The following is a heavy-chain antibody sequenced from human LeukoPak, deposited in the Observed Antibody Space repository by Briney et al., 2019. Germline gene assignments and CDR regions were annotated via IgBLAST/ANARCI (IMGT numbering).Heavy chain of an antibody. Sequence: SETLSLTCTVSGGSISSYYWSWIRQPPGKGLEWIGYIYYSGSTNYNPSLKSRVTISVDTSKNQFSLKLSSVTAADTAVYYCASRDYYDFRGDGLYYYYVDVWGKGTTVTVSS. D-gene: IGHD3-22*01. CDR3: ASRDYYDFRGDGLYYYYVDV. CDR2: IYYSGST. V-gene: IGHV4-59*01. J-gene: IGHJ6*03. CDR1: GGSISSYY.